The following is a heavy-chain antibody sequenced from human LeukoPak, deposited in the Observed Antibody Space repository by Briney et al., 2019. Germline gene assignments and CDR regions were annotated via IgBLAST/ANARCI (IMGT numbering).Heavy chain of an antibody. CDR3: AKAIYASGSPYTSIDY. V-gene: IGHV3-23*01. Sequence: PGGSLRLSCAASGFTFANHAMNWVRQAPGKGLEWVSVISGSGENTIYADSVKGRITISRDNSKNTLYLQMNSLRAEDTAVYYCAKAIYASGSPYTSIDYWGQGTLVTVSS. D-gene: IGHD3-10*01. CDR1: GFTFANHA. J-gene: IGHJ4*02. CDR2: ISGSGENT.